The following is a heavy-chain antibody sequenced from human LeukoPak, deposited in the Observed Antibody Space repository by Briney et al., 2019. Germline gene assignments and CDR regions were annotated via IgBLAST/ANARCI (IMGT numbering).Heavy chain of an antibody. D-gene: IGHD3-22*01. CDR1: GGSISSGGYY. CDR3: AREGYYDSSGYSDY. V-gene: IGHV4-31*03. CDR2: IYYSGST. J-gene: IGHJ4*02. Sequence: SETLSLTRTVSGGSISSGGYYWSWIRQHPGKGLEWIGYIYYSGSTYYNPSLKNRVTISVDTSKNQFSLKLSSVTAADTAVYYCAREGYYDSSGYSDYWGQGTLVTVSS.